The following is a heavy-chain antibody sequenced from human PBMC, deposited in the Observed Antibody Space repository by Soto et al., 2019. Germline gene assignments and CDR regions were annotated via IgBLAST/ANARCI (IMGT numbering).Heavy chain of an antibody. CDR2: IDPSGGGI. Sequence: GASVKVSCKASGYTFITYYMHWVRQAPGLGLEWVGIIDPSGGGISYTQKFQGRVTMTRDTSTSTVYMELSSLRSEDTAVYYCARTPDVRIAARGPNWFDPWGQGTLVTVSS. V-gene: IGHV1-46*01. CDR1: GYTFITYY. D-gene: IGHD6-6*01. CDR3: ARTPDVRIAARGPNWFDP. J-gene: IGHJ5*02.